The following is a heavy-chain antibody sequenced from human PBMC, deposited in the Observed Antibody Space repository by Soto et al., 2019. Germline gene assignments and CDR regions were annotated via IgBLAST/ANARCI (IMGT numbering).Heavy chain of an antibody. CDR1: GDSISSADYY. CDR2: IFYNGSP. J-gene: IGHJ4*02. V-gene: IGHV4-30-4*01. CDR3: ARGRGYSYGIDY. Sequence: PSETLSLTCTVSGDSISSADYYWSWIRQPPGKGLEWIAYIFYNGSPYYNPSLKSRVTISVDTSKNQFSLKLNSVTAADTAVYYCARGRGYSYGIDYWGQGTPVTVSS. D-gene: IGHD5-18*01.